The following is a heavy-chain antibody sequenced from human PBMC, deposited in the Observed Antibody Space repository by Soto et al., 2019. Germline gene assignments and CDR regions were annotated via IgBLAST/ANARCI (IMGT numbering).Heavy chain of an antibody. CDR2: IDPSDSYT. Sequence: GESLKISCKGSGYSFTSYWISWVRQMPGKGLEWMGRIDPSDSYTNYSPSFQGHVTISADKSISTAYLQWSSLKASDTAMYYCARHSIAEAGTPNYGMDVWGQGNTVTVSS. CDR3: ARHSIAEAGTPNYGMDV. V-gene: IGHV5-10-1*01. J-gene: IGHJ6*02. CDR1: GYSFTSYW. D-gene: IGHD6-13*01.